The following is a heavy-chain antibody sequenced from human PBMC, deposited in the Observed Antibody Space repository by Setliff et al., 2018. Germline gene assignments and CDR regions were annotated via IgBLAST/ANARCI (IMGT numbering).Heavy chain of an antibody. D-gene: IGHD3-3*01. J-gene: IGHJ6*03. V-gene: IGHV1-69*13. CDR3: ARDSRGSPWSGYPYYYMDV. CDR2: IIPIFGTA. Sequence: SVKVSCKASGGTFSSYAISWVRQAPGQGLEWMGGIIPIFGTANYAQKFQGRVTITADESTSTAYMELSSLRSEDTAVYYCARDSRGSPWSGYPYYYMDVWGKGTTVTVS. CDR1: GGTFSSYA.